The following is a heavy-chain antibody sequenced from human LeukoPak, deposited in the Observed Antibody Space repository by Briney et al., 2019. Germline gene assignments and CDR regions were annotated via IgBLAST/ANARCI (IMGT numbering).Heavy chain of an antibody. CDR2: IYSGGST. CDR3: ARGISSSTCCHFDY. Sequence: GGSLRLSCAVSGFTVSSNYMTWVRQAPGKGLEWVSLIYSGGSTYSADSVKGRFTISRDNSKNTLYLQMNSLRVEDTAVYYCARGISSSTCCHFDYWGQGALVTVSS. J-gene: IGHJ4*02. V-gene: IGHV3-66*02. D-gene: IGHD2/OR15-2a*01. CDR1: GFTVSSNY.